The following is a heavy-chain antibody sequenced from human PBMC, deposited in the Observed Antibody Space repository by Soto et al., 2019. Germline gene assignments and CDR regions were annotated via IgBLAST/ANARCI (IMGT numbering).Heavy chain of an antibody. J-gene: IGHJ6*02. CDR1: GYSFTSYW. CDR3: ARDRPQGEAPLYGMDV. CDR2: IDPSDSYT. V-gene: IGHV5-10-1*01. Sequence: GESLKISCKGSGYSFTSYWISWVRQMPGKGLEWMGRIDPSDSYTNYSPPFQGHVTISADKSISTAYLQWSSLKASDTAMYYCARDRPQGEAPLYGMDVWGQGTTVTVSS. D-gene: IGHD3-10*01.